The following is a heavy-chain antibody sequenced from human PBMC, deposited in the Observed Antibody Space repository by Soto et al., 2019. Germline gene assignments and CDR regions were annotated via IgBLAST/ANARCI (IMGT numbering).Heavy chain of an antibody. CDR2: INPSGGST. CDR1: GYTFTGYY. Sequence: ASVKVSCKASGYTFTGYYVHWVRQAPGQGLEWMGIINPSGGSTSYAQKFQGRVTMTRDTSTSTVYMELSSLRSEDTAVYYCARDLSLGFYGSGSYLSDWGQGTLVTVSS. D-gene: IGHD3-10*01. CDR3: ARDLSLGFYGSGSYLSD. J-gene: IGHJ4*02. V-gene: IGHV1-46*01.